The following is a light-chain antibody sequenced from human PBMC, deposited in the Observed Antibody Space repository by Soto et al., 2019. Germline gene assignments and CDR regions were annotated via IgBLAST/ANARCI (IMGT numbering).Light chain of an antibody. CDR3: AAWDDSLNTYV. CDR2: NNN. J-gene: IGLJ1*01. Sequence: QSVLTQPTSASGTPGQRVTISCYGSSFNIGTYNVNWYRQLPGTAPKLLIHNNNERPSGVPDRFSGSKSGTSASLAISGLQSEDEADYYCAAWDDSLNTYVFGIGTKVTVL. V-gene: IGLV1-44*01. CDR1: SFNIGTYN.